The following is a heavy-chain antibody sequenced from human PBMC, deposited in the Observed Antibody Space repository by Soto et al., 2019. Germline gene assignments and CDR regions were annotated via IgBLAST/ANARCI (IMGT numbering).Heavy chain of an antibody. Sequence: QVQLVQSGAEVKKPGASVKVSCKASGYTFTSYGISWVRQAPGQGLEGMGWSSAYNGNTNYAPKLQGRGTTTTDTSTSTAYRELRTLRSDDTAVYFCARECDGDGGSYLHPFHYCCQGTLVTVSS. D-gene: IGHD1-26*01. V-gene: IGHV1-18*01. CDR1: GYTFTSYG. CDR2: SSAYNGNT. CDR3: ARECDGDGGSYLHPFHY. J-gene: IGHJ4*02.